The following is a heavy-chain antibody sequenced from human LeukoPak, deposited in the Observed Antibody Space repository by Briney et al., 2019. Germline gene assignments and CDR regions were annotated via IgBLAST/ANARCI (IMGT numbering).Heavy chain of an antibody. J-gene: IGHJ4*02. Sequence: SETLSLTCSVSVASVNSFYWTWIRQAAGKGPEWICRIYITGNTDYNPSLKSRVTISLEKSNNEFSLKMNSVTAADTAVYFCARASGTYPNSLDSWGRGTLVIVSS. V-gene: IGHV4-4*07. D-gene: IGHD1-26*01. CDR1: VASVNSFY. CDR3: ARASGTYPNSLDS. CDR2: IYITGNT.